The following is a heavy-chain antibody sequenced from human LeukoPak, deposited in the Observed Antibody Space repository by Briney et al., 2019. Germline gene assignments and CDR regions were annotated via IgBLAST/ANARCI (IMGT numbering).Heavy chain of an antibody. CDR2: INTDGSST. CDR3: ARSPSTPRGAFDI. D-gene: IGHD3-10*01. J-gene: IGHJ3*02. V-gene: IGHV3-74*01. Sequence: GGSLRLSCAASGFTFSSYWMHWVRQAPGKGLVWVSRINTDGSSTSYADSVKGRFTISRDNAKNTLYLQMNSLRAEDTAVYYCARSPSTPRGAFDIWGQGTMVTVSS. CDR1: GFTFSSYW.